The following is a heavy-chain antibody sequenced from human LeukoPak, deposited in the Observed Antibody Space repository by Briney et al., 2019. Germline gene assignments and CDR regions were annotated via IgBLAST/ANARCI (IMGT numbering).Heavy chain of an antibody. CDR3: ARVSVGASIDY. CDR1: GFTFSSYE. D-gene: IGHD1-26*01. J-gene: IGHJ4*02. V-gene: IGHV3-21*01. CDR2: ISSSSSYI. Sequence: GGSLRLSCAASGFTFSSYEMNWVRQAPGKGLEWVSSISSSSSYIYYADSVKGRFTISRDNAKNSLYLQMNSLRAEDTAVYYCARVSVGASIDYWGQGTLVTVSS.